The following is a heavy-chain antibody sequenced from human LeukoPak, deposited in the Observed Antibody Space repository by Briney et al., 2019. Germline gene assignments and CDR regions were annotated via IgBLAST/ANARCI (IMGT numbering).Heavy chain of an antibody. CDR3: ARSRVVPAANGIDY. CDR2: IYYSGSA. CDR1: GGSISSGGYY. D-gene: IGHD2-2*01. J-gene: IGHJ4*02. Sequence: MPSETLSLTCTVSGGSISSGGYYWSWIRQHPGKGLEWIGYIYYSGSAYYNPSLKSRVTISVDTSKNQFSLKLSSVTAADTAVYYCARSRVVPAANGIDYWGQGTLVTVSS. V-gene: IGHV4-31*03.